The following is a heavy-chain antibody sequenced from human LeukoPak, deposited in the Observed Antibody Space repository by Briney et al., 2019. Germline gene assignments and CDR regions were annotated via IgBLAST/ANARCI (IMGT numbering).Heavy chain of an antibody. CDR3: AHITTVTCADY. D-gene: IGHD4-11*01. CDR2: IYWDDDE. V-gene: IGHV2-5*02. Sequence: SGPTLVKPTQTLTLTCTFSGFSLTTSGVGVGWIRQPPGKALEWLALIYWDDDERYSPSLKSRLTITKDTSKNQLVLTITNMDPVDTATYYCAHITTVTCADYWGQGTLVTVSS. J-gene: IGHJ4*02. CDR1: GFSLTTSGVG.